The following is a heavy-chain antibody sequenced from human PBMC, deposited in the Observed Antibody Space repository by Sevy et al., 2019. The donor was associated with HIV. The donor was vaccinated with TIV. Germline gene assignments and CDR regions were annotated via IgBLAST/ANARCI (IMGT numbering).Heavy chain of an antibody. CDR2: IYPGDSGT. CDR3: ARISSSPRAYYYYFGMDV. D-gene: IGHD6-6*01. Sequence: GESLKISCKGSEYNFTNYWIGWVRQMPGKGLEWMGIIYPGDSGTRYCPSFQDQVTISADKSISTAYLQWSSLKASDTAMYYCARISSSPRAYYYYFGMDVWGQGTTVTVSS. J-gene: IGHJ6*02. V-gene: IGHV5-51*01. CDR1: EYNFTNYW.